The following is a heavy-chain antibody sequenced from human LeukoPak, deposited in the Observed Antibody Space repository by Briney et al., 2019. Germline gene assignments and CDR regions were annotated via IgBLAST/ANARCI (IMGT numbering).Heavy chain of an antibody. CDR2: IYYSGST. CDR3: ARGSDYYDSNGYSLDY. J-gene: IGHJ4*02. Sequence: TSETLSLTCTVSGGSISSYYWSWIRQPPGKGLEWIGYIYYSGSTNYNPSLKSRVTISVDTSKNQFSLKLSSVTAADTAVYYCARGSDYYDSNGYSLDYWGQGTLVTVSS. D-gene: IGHD3-22*01. CDR1: GGSISSYY. V-gene: IGHV4-59*08.